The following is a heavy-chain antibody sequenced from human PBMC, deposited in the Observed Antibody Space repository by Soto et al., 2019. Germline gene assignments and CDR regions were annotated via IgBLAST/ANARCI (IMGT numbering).Heavy chain of an antibody. D-gene: IGHD6-19*01. V-gene: IGHV3-23*01. CDR3: SRRSSGWYFDY. J-gene: IGHJ4*02. Sequence: EVQLLESGGGLVQPGGSLRLSCAASRFTFSSYAVSWVRQAPGKGLEWVSVISGSGDSTYYADSVKGRFTISRDNSKNTLYLQMNSLRAEDTAVYYCSRRSSGWYFDYWGQGTLVTVSS. CDR1: RFTFSSYA. CDR2: ISGSGDST.